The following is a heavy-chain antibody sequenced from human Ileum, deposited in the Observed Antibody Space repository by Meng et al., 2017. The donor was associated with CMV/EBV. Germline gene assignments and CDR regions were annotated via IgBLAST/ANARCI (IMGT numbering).Heavy chain of an antibody. CDR2: IYHTGNT. Sequence: CVSMSSGDYYWSWIRQSPEKGLEWIGYIYHTGNTHYEPSLKSRVTISVDTSKNQYSLKLTSVTAADSAMYYCAGGLIAFGGSVLDSWGPGSLVTVSS. CDR1: CVSMSSGDYY. J-gene: IGHJ4*02. V-gene: IGHV4-30-4*01. CDR3: AGGLIAFGGSVLDS. D-gene: IGHD3-16*01.